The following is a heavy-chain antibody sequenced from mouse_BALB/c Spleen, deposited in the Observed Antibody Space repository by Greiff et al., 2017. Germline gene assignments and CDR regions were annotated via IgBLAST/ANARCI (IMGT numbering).Heavy chain of an antibody. CDR3: ARSLYYRYDGFSY. D-gene: IGHD2-14*01. Sequence: VQLKESGPGLVKPSQSLSLTCTVTGYSITSDYAWNWIRQFPGNKLEWMGYISYSGSTSYNPSLKSRISITRDTSKNQFFLQLNSVTTEDTATYYCARSLYYRYDGFSYWGQGTLVTVSA. J-gene: IGHJ3*01. CDR2: ISYSGST. CDR1: GYSITSDYA. V-gene: IGHV3-2*02.